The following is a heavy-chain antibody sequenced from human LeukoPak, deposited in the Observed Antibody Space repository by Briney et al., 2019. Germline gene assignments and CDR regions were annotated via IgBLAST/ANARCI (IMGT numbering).Heavy chain of an antibody. Sequence: PSETLSLTCTVSAASTSRGDYCWRWVRHPPGKGLEWIAYIYYSGSTSYNPSLKSRVTISVDTSKNPFSLKLSSVTPADPAVYYCARDNPYYDILTGYRAFDYWGQGTLVTVSS. CDR3: ARDNPYYDILTGYRAFDY. J-gene: IGHJ4*02. V-gene: IGHV4-30-4*01. CDR1: AASTSRGDYC. D-gene: IGHD3-9*01. CDR2: IYYSGST.